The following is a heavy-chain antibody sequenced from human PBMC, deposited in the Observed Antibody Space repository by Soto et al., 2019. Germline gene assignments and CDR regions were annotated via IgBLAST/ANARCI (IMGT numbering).Heavy chain of an antibody. CDR1: GFTFSSYG. CDR2: IWYDGSNK. J-gene: IGHJ6*02. D-gene: IGHD3-22*01. V-gene: IGHV3-33*01. CDR3: ARDYRYYDSSGYYRDYYYYYYGMDV. Sequence: GGSLRLSCAASGFTFSSYGMHWVRQAPGKGLEWVAVIWYDGSNKYYADSVKGRFTISRDNSKNTLYLQMNSLRAEDTAVYYCARDYRYYDSSGYYRDYYYYYYGMDVWGQGTTVTVSS.